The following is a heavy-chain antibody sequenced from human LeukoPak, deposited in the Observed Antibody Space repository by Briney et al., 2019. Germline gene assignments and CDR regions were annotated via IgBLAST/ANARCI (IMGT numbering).Heavy chain of an antibody. D-gene: IGHD3-16*01. Sequence: SETLSLTCVVYGGSFSGNYWSWIRQPPGKGLEWIGEINNSGSTNYNPSLKSRVTISVDTSKNQFSLKLSSVTAADTAVYYCARGYNRGGYYNYWGQGTLVTVSS. J-gene: IGHJ4*02. CDR2: INNSGST. V-gene: IGHV4-34*01. CDR1: GGSFSGNY. CDR3: ARGYNRGGYYNY.